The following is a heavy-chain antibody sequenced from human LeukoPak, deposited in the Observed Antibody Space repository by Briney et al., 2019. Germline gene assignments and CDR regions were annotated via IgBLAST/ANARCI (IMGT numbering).Heavy chain of an antibody. V-gene: IGHV3-7*03. D-gene: IGHD2-15*01. CDR3: ARKVDENIVVVVAAIFYFDY. CDR2: IKQDGSEK. J-gene: IGHJ4*02. Sequence: PGGSLRLSCAASGFTFSTYWMSWVRQAPGKGLEWVANIKQDGSEKYYVDSVKGRFTISRDNAKNSLYLQMNSLRAEDTAVYYCARKVDENIVVVVAAIFYFDYWGQGTLVTVSS. CDR1: GFTFSTYW.